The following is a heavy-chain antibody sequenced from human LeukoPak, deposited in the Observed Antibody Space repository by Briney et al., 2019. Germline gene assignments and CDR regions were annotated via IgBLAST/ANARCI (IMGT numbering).Heavy chain of an antibody. CDR3: ARGEVDSSSWYAYFDY. CDR1: GGSISSSSYY. D-gene: IGHD6-13*01. CDR2: IYYSGST. J-gene: IGHJ4*02. V-gene: IGHV4-39*07. Sequence: SETLPLTCTVSGGSISSSSYYWGWIRQPPGKGLEWIGSIYYSGSTYYNPSLKSRVTISVDTSKNQFSLKLSSVTAADTAVYYCARGEVDSSSWYAYFDYWGQGTLVTVSS.